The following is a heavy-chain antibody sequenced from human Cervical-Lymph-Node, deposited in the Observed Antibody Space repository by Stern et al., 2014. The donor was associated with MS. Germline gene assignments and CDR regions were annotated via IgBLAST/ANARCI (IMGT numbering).Heavy chain of an antibody. V-gene: IGHV1-2*06. J-gene: IGHJ2*01. CDR2: INPVSGHT. CDR3: ARGPVGYFDL. CDR1: GYGFSDYY. Sequence: QMQLVQSGSEVKKPGASVKVSCKASGYGFSDYYMHWVRQAPGQGLEWMGRINPVSGHTAFQQTFKGRVTVTRDTSTSTAYMELRRLRYDDTAVYYCARGPVGYFDLWGRGTLVTVSS.